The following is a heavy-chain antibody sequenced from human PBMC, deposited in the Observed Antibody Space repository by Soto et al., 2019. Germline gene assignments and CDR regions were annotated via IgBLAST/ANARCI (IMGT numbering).Heavy chain of an antibody. CDR1: GGSISSSSYY. J-gene: IGHJ4*02. CDR3: ARPARENWAEPFDY. V-gene: IGHV4-39*01. CDR2: IYYSGST. Sequence: QLQLQESGPGLVKPSETLSLTCTVSGGSISSSSYYWGWIRQPPGKGLEWIGSIYYSGSTYYNPSLKSRVTTSVDTSKNQFSRKLSSVTAADTAVYYCARPARENWAEPFDYWGQGTLVTVSS. D-gene: IGHD6-6*01.